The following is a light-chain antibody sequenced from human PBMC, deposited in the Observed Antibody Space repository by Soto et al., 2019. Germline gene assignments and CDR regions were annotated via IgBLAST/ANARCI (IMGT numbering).Light chain of an antibody. V-gene: IGKV3-20*01. CDR3: QQYGSSQWT. J-gene: IGKJ1*01. CDR1: QSVSSSY. Sequence: EIVLTQSPGTLSLSPGERATLSCRASQSVSSSYLAGYQQKPGQAPMLLIYGASSWATGIPDRFSGSGSGTDFTLTISRLEPEDFAVYYCQQYGSSQWTFGQGTKVDIK. CDR2: GAS.